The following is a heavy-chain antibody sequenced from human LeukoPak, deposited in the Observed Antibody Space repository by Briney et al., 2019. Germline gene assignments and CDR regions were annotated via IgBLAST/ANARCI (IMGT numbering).Heavy chain of an antibody. CDR3: AGDYGDYGLHY. CDR2: IYYSGST. CDR1: GGSISSYY. D-gene: IGHD4-17*01. Sequence: SETLSLTCTVSGGSISSYYWSWIRQPPGKGLEWIGYIYYSGSTNYNPSLKSRVTISVDTSKNQFSLKLSSVTAADTAVYYCAGDYGDYGLHYWGQGTLVTVSS. J-gene: IGHJ4*02. V-gene: IGHV4-59*01.